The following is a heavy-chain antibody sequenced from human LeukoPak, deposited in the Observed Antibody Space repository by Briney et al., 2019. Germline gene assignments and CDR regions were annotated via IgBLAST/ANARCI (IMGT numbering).Heavy chain of an antibody. V-gene: IGHV3-7*01. D-gene: IGHD6-19*01. Sequence: GGSLRLSCEASGFTFSSYWMSWVRQAPGKGLEWVANINEDGSEKYYVESVKGRFTISRDNAKNSLYLQMDSLRAEDTAVYYCAREDEQLRWFDPWGQGTLVTVSS. CDR3: AREDEQLRWFDP. J-gene: IGHJ5*02. CDR1: GFTFSSYW. CDR2: INEDGSEK.